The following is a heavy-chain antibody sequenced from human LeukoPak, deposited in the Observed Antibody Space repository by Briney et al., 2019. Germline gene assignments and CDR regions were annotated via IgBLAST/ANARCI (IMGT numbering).Heavy chain of an antibody. V-gene: IGHV4-4*07. J-gene: IGHJ3*02. CDR3: ARDPMAGTFRAFDI. D-gene: IGHD6-19*01. CDR2: IYSRGST. CDR1: GGSISSYY. Sequence: SETLSLTCTVSGGSISSYYWSWIRQPAAKGLEWIGRIYSRGSTNYNPSLQSRVTMSVDTSKNQISLKLNSVSAADTAVYYCARDPMAGTFRAFDIWGQGTMVTVSS.